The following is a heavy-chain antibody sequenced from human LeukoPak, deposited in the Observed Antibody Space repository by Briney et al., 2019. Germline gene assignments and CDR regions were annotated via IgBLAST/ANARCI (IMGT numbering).Heavy chain of an antibody. CDR3: ARGCCSVSGLYFEF. CDR2: INKDGSGT. Sequence: GGSLRLSCAASGFTFSNYFMGWVRQAPGKGLEWVANINKDGSGTSYADSVKGRLTISRDNAKNSLYLQMNGLRVEDTAVYYCARGCCSVSGLYFEFWGQGSLVTVSS. D-gene: IGHD3-9*01. V-gene: IGHV3-7*03. J-gene: IGHJ4*02. CDR1: GFTFSNYF.